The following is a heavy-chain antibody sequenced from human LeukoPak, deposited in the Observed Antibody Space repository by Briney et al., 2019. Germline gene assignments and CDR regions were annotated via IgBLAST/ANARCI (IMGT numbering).Heavy chain of an antibody. J-gene: IGHJ4*02. Sequence: SETLSLTCAVYGGSFSGYYWSWIRQPPGKGLEWIGENNQSGSTNYNPSLKSRLTISVDTSKNQFSLKMSSVTAADTAVYYCARGDGIAAAGTPSDWGQGTLVTVSS. CDR3: ARGDGIAAAGTPSD. V-gene: IGHV4-34*01. CDR2: NNQSGST. CDR1: GGSFSGYY. D-gene: IGHD6-13*01.